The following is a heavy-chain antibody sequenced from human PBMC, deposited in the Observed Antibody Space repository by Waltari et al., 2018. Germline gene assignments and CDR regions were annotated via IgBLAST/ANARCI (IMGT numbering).Heavy chain of an antibody. Sequence: EVQLVESGGGLVQPGGSLRLSCAASGFTVSSNYMSWVRQAPGKGLEWVSVIYSGGSTYYADSVKGRFTISRDNSKNTLYLQMNSLRAEDTAVYYCAREKYSSSSPAFDIWGQGTMVTVSS. CDR2: IYSGGST. D-gene: IGHD6-6*01. J-gene: IGHJ3*02. V-gene: IGHV3-66*02. CDR3: AREKYSSSSPAFDI. CDR1: GFTVSSNY.